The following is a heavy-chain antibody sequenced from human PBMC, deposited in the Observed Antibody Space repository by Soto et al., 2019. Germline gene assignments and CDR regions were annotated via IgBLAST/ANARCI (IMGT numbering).Heavy chain of an antibody. V-gene: IGHV3-21*01. CDR2: ISSSSSYI. J-gene: IGHJ4*02. CDR3: ARDGGPREYYDSSGGFDY. D-gene: IGHD3-22*01. Sequence: GGSLRLSCAASGFAFSSYSMNWVRQAPGKGLEWVSSISSSSSYIYYADSVKGRFTISRDNAKNSLYLQMNSLRAEDTAVYYCARDGGPREYYDSSGGFDYWGQGTLVNVSS. CDR1: GFAFSSYS.